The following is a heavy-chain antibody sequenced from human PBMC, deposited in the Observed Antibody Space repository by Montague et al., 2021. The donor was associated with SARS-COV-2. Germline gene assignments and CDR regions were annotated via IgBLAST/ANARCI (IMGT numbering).Heavy chain of an antibody. CDR3: ARGRQHFNMIVVVMTGGEYYFDX. CDR1: GGSFSDYF. D-gene: IGHD3-22*01. CDR2: INHRGTS. J-gene: IGHJ4*02. V-gene: IGHV4-34*01. Sequence: SETLSLTCAVYGGSFSDYFWTWIRQPPGKGLVRIGKINHRGTSNYNPSLKSRVSISVDTSKNQFSLYLGSVTAADTAVYYCARGRQHFNMIVVVMTGGEYYFDXWGQGTLVTVSS.